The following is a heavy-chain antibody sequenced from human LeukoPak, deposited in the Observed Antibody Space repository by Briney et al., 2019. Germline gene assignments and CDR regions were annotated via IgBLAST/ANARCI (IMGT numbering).Heavy chain of an antibody. CDR3: ARGGRSSGWYYFDY. V-gene: IGHV3-23*01. CDR1: GFTFSSYA. J-gene: IGHJ4*02. D-gene: IGHD6-19*01. CDR2: ISGSGDTT. Sequence: PGGSLRLSCAASGFTFSSYAMNWVRQAPGKGLEWVSFISGSGDTTYYADSVKGRFTISRDSSKNTLYLQMNSLRAEDTAVYYCARGGRSSGWYYFDYWGQGTLVTVSS.